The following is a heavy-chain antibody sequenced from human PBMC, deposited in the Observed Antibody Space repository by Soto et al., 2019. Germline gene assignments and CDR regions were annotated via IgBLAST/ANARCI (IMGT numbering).Heavy chain of an antibody. V-gene: IGHV3-30*18. D-gene: IGHD6-13*01. Sequence: QVQLVESGGGVGQPGRSLRLSCAASGFTFSSYGMHWVRQAPGKGLEWVAVISYDGSNKYYADSVKGRFTISRDNSKNTLYLQRKRLRAEDTAVYYCAKTPGMSSSWYGSGLLDHWGQGTRVTVSS. CDR3: AKTPGMSSSWYGSGLLDH. J-gene: IGHJ4*02. CDR1: GFTFSSYG. CDR2: ISYDGSNK.